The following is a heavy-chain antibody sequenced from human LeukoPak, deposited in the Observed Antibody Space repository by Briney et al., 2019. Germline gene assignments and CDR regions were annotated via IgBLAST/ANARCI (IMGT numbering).Heavy chain of an antibody. CDR1: GFTFSSYG. CDR2: IRYDGSNK. D-gene: IGHD1-26*01. CDR3: AKEKGRYYNWFDP. Sequence: GGSLRLSCAASGFTFSSYGMHWVRQAPGKGLEWVAFIRYDGSNKYYADSVKGRFTISRDSSKNTLYLQMNSLRAEDTAVYYCAKEKGRYYNWFDPWGQGTLVTVSS. J-gene: IGHJ5*02. V-gene: IGHV3-30*02.